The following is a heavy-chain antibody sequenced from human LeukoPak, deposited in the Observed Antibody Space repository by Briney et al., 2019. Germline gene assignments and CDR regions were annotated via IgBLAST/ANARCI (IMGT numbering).Heavy chain of an antibody. V-gene: IGHV3-21*01. Sequence: PGGSLRLSCAASGFTFSSYTMNWVRQAPGKGLEWVSSISSSSTYVNYADSVKGRFTISRDNAKNSLYLQMNTLRAEDTAVYYCARDLRASVVTRLDYWGQGTLVTVSS. D-gene: IGHD4-23*01. CDR3: ARDLRASVVTRLDY. CDR1: GFTFSSYT. J-gene: IGHJ4*02. CDR2: ISSSSTYV.